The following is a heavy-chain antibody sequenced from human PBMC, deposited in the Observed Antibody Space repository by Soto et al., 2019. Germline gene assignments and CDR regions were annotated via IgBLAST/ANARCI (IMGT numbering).Heavy chain of an antibody. Sequence: QVQLQESGPGLVKPSGTLSVTCAVSGGSISSSNWWNWVRQPPGKGLEWIGEIYHSGSTNYNPSLRSRVTIALDKSKNPSSRRVKSVTAADTAEYYCARAWPSVDSYGSGVMDVWGQGTTVTVSS. J-gene: IGHJ6*02. CDR1: GGSISSSNW. V-gene: IGHV4-4*02. D-gene: IGHD5-18*01. CDR3: ARAWPSVDSYGSGVMDV. CDR2: IYHSGST.